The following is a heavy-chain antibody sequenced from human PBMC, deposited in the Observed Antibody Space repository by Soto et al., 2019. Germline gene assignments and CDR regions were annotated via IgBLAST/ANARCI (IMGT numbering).Heavy chain of an antibody. Sequence: QITLKESSPTLVKPTQTLTLTCTFSGFSLSTSEVGVGWIRPPPGKALEWLAPIYWDDDKRSSPSLKGRLTLTKYTSKDQVVLTMTTIDTVDTATYYCAHSEWFGELFDPCGEGTLVTVSS. CDR2: IYWDDDK. J-gene: IGHJ5*02. V-gene: IGHV2-5*02. CDR3: AHSEWFGELFDP. CDR1: GFSLSTSEVG. D-gene: IGHD3-10*01.